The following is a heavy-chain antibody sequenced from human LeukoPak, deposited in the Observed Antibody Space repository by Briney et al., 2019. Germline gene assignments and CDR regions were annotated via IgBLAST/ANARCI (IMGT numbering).Heavy chain of an antibody. CDR3: ARVSLVRGLFIFDY. CDR2: IYYSGST. V-gene: IGHV4-31*03. D-gene: IGHD3-10*01. J-gene: IGHJ4*02. Sequence: SETLSLTRTVSGGSISSGGYYWSWIRQHPGKGLEWIGYIYYSGSTYYNPSLKSRVTISVDTSKNQFSLKLSSVTAADTAVYYCARVSLVRGLFIFDYWGQGALVTVSS. CDR1: GGSISSGGYY.